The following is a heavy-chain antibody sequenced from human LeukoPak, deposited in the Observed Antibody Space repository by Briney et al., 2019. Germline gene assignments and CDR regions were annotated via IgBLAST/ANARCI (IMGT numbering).Heavy chain of an antibody. CDR3: ARICSSTSCSSYYYYGMDV. D-gene: IGHD2-2*01. J-gene: IGHJ6*02. Sequence: GASVNVSCTASGYTFTVYYMHWVRQAPGQGLEWMGRINPNSGGTNYAQKFQGRVTMTRDTSISTAYMELSRLRSDDTAVYYCARICSSTSCSSYYYYGMDVWGQGTTVTVSS. CDR2: INPNSGGT. CDR1: GYTFTVYY. V-gene: IGHV1-2*06.